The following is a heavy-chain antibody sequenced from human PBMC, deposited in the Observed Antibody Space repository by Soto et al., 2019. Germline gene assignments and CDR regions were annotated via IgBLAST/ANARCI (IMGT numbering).Heavy chain of an antibody. J-gene: IGHJ4*02. D-gene: IGHD3-3*01. V-gene: IGHV3-33*01. CDR3: ARYLEGGYFDY. CDR1: GFTFSSYG. CDR2: IWYDGSNK. Sequence: QVQLVESGGGVVQPGRSLRLSCAASGFTFSSYGMHWVRQAPGKGLEWVAVIWYDGSNKYYADSVKGRFTISRDNSKNTLYLLMNSLRTEDKAVYYCARYLEGGYFDYWGQGTLVTVSS.